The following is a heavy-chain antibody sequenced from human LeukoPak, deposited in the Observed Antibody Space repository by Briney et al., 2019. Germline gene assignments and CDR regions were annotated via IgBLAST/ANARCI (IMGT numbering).Heavy chain of an antibody. J-gene: IGHJ5*02. V-gene: IGHV4-38-2*02. CDR1: GYSISSNYN. D-gene: IGHD3-22*01. CDR2: IYHSGST. Sequence: SETLSLTCTVSGYSISSNYNWGWIRQPPGKGLEWIGSIYHSGSTYYNPSLKSRVTISIDTSKNQFTLKLSSVTAADTAVYYCARDMYYYDSSGYDYNWFDPWGQGTLVTV. CDR3: ARDMYYYDSSGYDYNWFDP.